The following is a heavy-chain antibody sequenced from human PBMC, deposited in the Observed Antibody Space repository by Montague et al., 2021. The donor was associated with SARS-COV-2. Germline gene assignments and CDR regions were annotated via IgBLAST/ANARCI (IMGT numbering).Heavy chain of an antibody. CDR1: GGSFSTYS. J-gene: IGHJ6*03. Sequence: SETLSLTCAVHGGSFSTYSWNWIRQPPGKGLEWIGEIHHGGSTNYNPSLKSRVTISADTSKNQFSLELTSVAAADTAVYYCARLGDGVVPSPILGFGPYYACYYMDVWGKGTTVTVSS. CDR3: ARLGDGVVPSPILGFGPYYACYYMDV. CDR2: IHHGGST. D-gene: IGHD3-10*01. V-gene: IGHV4-34*01.